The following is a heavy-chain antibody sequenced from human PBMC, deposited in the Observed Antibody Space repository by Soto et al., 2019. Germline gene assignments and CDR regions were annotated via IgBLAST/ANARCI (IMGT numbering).Heavy chain of an antibody. V-gene: IGHV3-74*01. CDR1: GFTFSSYW. J-gene: IGHJ4*02. Sequence: DVQLVESGGGLAQPGGSLRLSCVGSGFTFSSYWMHWVRQAPGKGLVWVSRINADGSTTNYADSVKGRFTVSRDNAKNTVYMQMNSLRDEDTAVHVCARAGWYRFDDWGQGPLLTAS. D-gene: IGHD2-15*01. CDR3: ARAGWYRFDD. CDR2: INADGSTT.